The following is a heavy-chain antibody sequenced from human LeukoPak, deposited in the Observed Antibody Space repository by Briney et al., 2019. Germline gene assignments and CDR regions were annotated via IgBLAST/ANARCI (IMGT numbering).Heavy chain of an antibody. CDR2: ISSSGSTI. D-gene: IGHD3-22*01. J-gene: IGHJ4*02. Sequence: PGGSLRLSCAASGFTFSTYSMNWLRQAPGKGLEWVSYISSSGSTIYYADSVKGRFTISRDNAKNSLYLQMNSLRAEDTAVYYCARDGSSGYYSYFDYWGQGTLVTVSS. V-gene: IGHV3-48*01. CDR3: ARDGSSGYYSYFDY. CDR1: GFTFSTYS.